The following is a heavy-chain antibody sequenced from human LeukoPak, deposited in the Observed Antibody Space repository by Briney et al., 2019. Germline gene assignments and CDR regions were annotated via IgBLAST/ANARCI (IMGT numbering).Heavy chain of an antibody. D-gene: IGHD3-22*01. CDR2: IYSDDTT. V-gene: IGHV3-53*01. CDR1: GVNVKSNY. J-gene: IGHJ6*03. CDR3: ARCITNYETTAYWAPHMDV. Sequence: GSLRLSCAAAGVNVKSNYMIWVRQAPGKGLDWVSVIYSDDTTYYADSVKGRFTISRDISKNTLNLQMNSLRAVDNAVYDCARCITNYETTAYWAPHMDVWGKGTTVTISS.